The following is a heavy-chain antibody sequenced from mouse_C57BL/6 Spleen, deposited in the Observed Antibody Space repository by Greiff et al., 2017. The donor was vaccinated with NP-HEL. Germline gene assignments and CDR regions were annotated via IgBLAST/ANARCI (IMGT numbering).Heavy chain of an antibody. CDR2: IDPSDSYT. J-gene: IGHJ4*01. Sequence: QVQLQQPGAELVMPGASVKLSCKASGYTFTSYWMHWVKQRPGQGLEWIGEIDPSDSYTNYNQKFKGKSTLTVDKSSSTAYMQLSSLTSEDSAVYYCARKRHTHSSGYAYAMDYWGQGTSVTVSS. CDR3: ARKRHTHSSGYAYAMDY. D-gene: IGHD3-2*02. V-gene: IGHV1-69*01. CDR1: GYTFTSYW.